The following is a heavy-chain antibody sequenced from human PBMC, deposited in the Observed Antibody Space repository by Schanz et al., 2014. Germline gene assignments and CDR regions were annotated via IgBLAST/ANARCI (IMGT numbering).Heavy chain of an antibody. CDR2: ISRDGTTS. J-gene: IGHJ5*02. V-gene: IGHV3-48*04. CDR3: VRWGAS. Sequence: EVQLVESGGGLVQPGGSLRLSCAASGFSISFHWMSWVRQAPGKGLEWLSYISRDGTTSYYADSVKGRFTISRDNAKNTLYLQMSRLRVEDTAVYYCVRWGASWGQGTLVTVSS. CDR1: GFSISFHW. D-gene: IGHD3-16*01.